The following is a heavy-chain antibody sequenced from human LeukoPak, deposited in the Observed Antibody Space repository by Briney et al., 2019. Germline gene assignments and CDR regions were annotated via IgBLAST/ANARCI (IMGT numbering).Heavy chain of an antibody. D-gene: IGHD6-6*01. V-gene: IGHV4-59*08. CDR3: ARHRAYSSSSPFDY. J-gene: IGHJ4*02. Sequence: PSETLSLTCSVSGGSISSLYWSWIREPPGKGLEWIGYIYYTGSTNYNPSLKSRVTMFVDMSKNQFSLRLSSVTAADTAVYYCARHRAYSSSSPFDYWGQGTLVTVSS. CDR2: IYYTGST. CDR1: GGSISSLY.